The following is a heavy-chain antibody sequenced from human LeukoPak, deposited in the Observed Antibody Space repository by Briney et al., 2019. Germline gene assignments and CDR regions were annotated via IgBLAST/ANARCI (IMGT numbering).Heavy chain of an antibody. J-gene: IGHJ3*01. CDR1: GFTFSSYS. Sequence: PGGSLRLSCAASGFTFSSYSMNWVRQAPGKGLEWVSYISSSSSTIYYADSVRGRFTISRDNAKNTVYLQMNSLGAEDSAVYYCASDSGHAFYFWGQGTMVTVSS. CDR3: ASDSGHAFYF. D-gene: IGHD3-10*01. V-gene: IGHV3-48*04. CDR2: ISSSSSTI.